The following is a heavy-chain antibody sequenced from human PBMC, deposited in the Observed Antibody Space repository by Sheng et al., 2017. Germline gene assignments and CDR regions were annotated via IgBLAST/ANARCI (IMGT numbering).Heavy chain of an antibody. V-gene: IGHV4-39*01. CDR2: SIIVGVP. Sequence: QLQLQESGPGLVKPFGDPCPSPAVSLVAPSAVVITTGAGSASPQGRGWSGLEVSIIVGVPTTTRPSKSRVTISVXTSKNQFSLKLSSVTAADTAVYYCARLPSRYYNYMDVWGKGTTVTVSS. J-gene: IGHJ6*03. CDR1: VAPSAVVITT. CDR3: ARLPSRYYNYMDV. D-gene: IGHD3-10*01.